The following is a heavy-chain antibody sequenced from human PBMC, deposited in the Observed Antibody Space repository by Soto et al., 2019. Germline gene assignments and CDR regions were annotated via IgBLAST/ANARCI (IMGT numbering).Heavy chain of an antibody. D-gene: IGHD3-10*01. CDR2: ILNDGSNR. CDR1: GFTFSNYG. V-gene: IGHV3-33*01. J-gene: IGHJ6*02. CDR3: ARDDEYSGNGMDV. Sequence: QVQLVESGGGVVQPGRSLTLSCAASGFTFSNYGMHWVRQAPGKGLEWVAVILNDGSNRYHADSVMDRCTISRDNSKNTLYLQMNSLRAEDTAVYYCARDDEYSGNGMDVWGQWTTVTVS.